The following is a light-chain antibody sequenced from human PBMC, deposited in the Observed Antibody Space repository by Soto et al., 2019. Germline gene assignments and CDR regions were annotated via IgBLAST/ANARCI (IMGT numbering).Light chain of an antibody. Sequence: ELVMTPSPAPLSVPPGERATLACSASQSVGTNVAWYQLQAAQAPMVLINSASTRATGIPARFRGSGAGTEFTLTISSLQSEDFAIYYCQQYIKWPRTFGQGTKVDIK. CDR2: SAS. J-gene: IGKJ1*01. V-gene: IGKV3-15*01. CDR1: QSVGTN. CDR3: QQYIKWPRT.